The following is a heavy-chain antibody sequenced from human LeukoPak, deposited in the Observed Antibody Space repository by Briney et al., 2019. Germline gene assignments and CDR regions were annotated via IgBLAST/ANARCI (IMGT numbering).Heavy chain of an antibody. CDR3: ARGKGGPFKY. V-gene: IGHV3-30*01. Sequence: GRSLRLSCAASGVTLRRYAMHWVRQAPGEGIGCVAALSFDETYKFYADSVKGRFIISRDNSNTTLSLEMNSLRTEDTAVYFCARGKGGPFKYWGQGTLVTVSS. D-gene: IGHD2-15*01. CDR2: LSFDETYK. CDR1: GVTLRRYA. J-gene: IGHJ4*02.